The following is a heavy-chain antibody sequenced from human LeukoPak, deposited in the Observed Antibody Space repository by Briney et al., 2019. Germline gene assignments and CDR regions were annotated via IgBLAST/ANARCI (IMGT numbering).Heavy chain of an antibody. D-gene: IGHD3-16*01. J-gene: IGHJ2*01. V-gene: IGHV5-10-1*01. Sequence: GESLKISCKGSGYSLTNYRISWVRQMPGKGLEWMGRIDPSDSYTNYSPSFQGHVTISADKSISAAYLQWNSLKASDTAMYYCTRLMRRGGLNHWYSDLWGRGTLVTVSS. CDR2: IDPSDSYT. CDR1: GYSLTNYR. CDR3: TRLMRRGGLNHWYSDL.